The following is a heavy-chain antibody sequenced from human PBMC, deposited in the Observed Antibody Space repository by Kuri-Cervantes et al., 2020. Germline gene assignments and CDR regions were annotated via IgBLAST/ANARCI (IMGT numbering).Heavy chain of an antibody. CDR1: GFSLTEIS. Sequence: ASVKVSCKVSGFSLTEISVHWVRQAPGKGLEWMGWISAYNGDTNYAQKLQGRVTMTTDTSTSTAYMELRSLRSDDTAVYYCAREVVAHYYYYYYMDVWGKGTTVTVSS. CDR3: AREVVAHYYYYYYMDV. J-gene: IGHJ6*03. D-gene: IGHD2-15*01. V-gene: IGHV1-18*01. CDR2: ISAYNGDT.